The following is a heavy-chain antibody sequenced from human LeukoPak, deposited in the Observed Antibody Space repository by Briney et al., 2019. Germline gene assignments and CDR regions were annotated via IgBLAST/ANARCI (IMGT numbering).Heavy chain of an antibody. D-gene: IGHD3-10*01. CDR3: ARAPMVRGKSS. Sequence: SETLSLTCAVYGGSFSGYYWSWIRQPPGKGLEWIGEINHSGSTNYNPSLKSRVTISVDTSKNQFSLKLSSVTAADTAVYYCARAPMVRGKSSWGQGTLVTVSS. J-gene: IGHJ4*02. V-gene: IGHV4-34*01. CDR2: INHSGST. CDR1: GGSFSGYY.